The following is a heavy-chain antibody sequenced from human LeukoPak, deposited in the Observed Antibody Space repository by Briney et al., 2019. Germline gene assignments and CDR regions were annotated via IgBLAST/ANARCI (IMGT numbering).Heavy chain of an antibody. CDR1: GYTFTSYG. J-gene: IGHJ4*02. V-gene: IGHV1-18*01. CDR2: ISAYNGNT. D-gene: IGHD6-13*01. Sequence: ASVKVSCKASGYTFTSYGISWVRQAPGQGLEWMGWISAYNGNTNYAQKLQGRVTMTTDTSTSTAYMELRSLRSDDTAVYYCARELGIAAAGTGIDYWGQGTLVTVSS. CDR3: ARELGIAAAGTGIDY.